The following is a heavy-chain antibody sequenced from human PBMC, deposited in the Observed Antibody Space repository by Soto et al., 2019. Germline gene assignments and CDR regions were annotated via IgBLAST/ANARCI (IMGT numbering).Heavy chain of an antibody. CDR3: AREALRFLEWLI. CDR2: IIPIFGTA. Sequence: SVKVSCKASGGTFSSYAISWVRQAPGQGLEWMGGIIPIFGTANYAQKFQGRVTITADESTSTAYMELSSLRSEDTAVYYCAREALRFLEWLIWGQGXLVTVHS. D-gene: IGHD3-3*01. V-gene: IGHV1-69*13. CDR1: GGTFSSYA. J-gene: IGHJ4*02.